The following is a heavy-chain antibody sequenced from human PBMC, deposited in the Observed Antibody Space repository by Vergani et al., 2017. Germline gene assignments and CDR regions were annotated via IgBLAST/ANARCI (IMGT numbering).Heavy chain of an antibody. CDR3: ARKYSSSPTNYYYYYMDV. CDR1: GFTFSSYG. D-gene: IGHD6-13*01. CDR2: IWYDGSNK. J-gene: IGHJ6*03. Sequence: QVQLVESGGGVVQPGRSLRLSCAASGFTFSSYGMHWVRQAPGKGLEWVAVIWYDGSNKYYADSVKGRFTISRDNSKNTLYLQMNSLRAEDTAVYYCARKYSSSPTNYYYYYMDVWGKGTTVTVSS. V-gene: IGHV3-33*01.